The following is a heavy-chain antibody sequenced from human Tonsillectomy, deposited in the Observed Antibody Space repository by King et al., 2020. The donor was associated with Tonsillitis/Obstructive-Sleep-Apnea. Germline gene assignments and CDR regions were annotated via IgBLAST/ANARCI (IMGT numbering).Heavy chain of an antibody. D-gene: IGHD3-16*01. V-gene: IGHV5-10-1*01. Sequence: VQLVESGAEVKKSGESLRISCKGSGYTFTNYWISWVRQMPGKGLEWMGRIDPSDSHSNYSPSFQAHVTISIDKSINTAYLQWSSLKASDTAMYYCGRWGGAAVDFQAGGQATLATVSS. J-gene: IGHJ1*01. CDR3: GRWGGAAVDFQA. CDR2: IDPSDSHS. CDR1: GYTFTNYW.